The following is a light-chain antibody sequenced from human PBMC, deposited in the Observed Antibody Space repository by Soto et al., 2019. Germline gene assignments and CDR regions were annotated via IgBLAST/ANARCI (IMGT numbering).Light chain of an antibody. CDR2: GAS. V-gene: IGKV3-15*01. Sequence: ETVMTQSPATLSVSPGQGATLSCRASQRVGGDLAWYQQKPGQAPRLLIYGASARVTAIPGRFSGSGSGTEFTLTISSLQSEDSAVYYCQQYNNWPLTFGG. CDR3: QQYNNWPLT. J-gene: IGKJ4*01. CDR1: QRVGGD.